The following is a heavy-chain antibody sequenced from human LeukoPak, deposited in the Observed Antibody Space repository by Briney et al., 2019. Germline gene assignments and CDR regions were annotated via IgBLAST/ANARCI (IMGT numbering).Heavy chain of an antibody. V-gene: IGHV3-30*18. Sequence: GGSLRLSCAASGFTFSSYGIHWVRQAPGKGLEWVAVISYDGSIKYYADSVKGRFTISRNNSKNTLFLQMNSLRTEDTAVYYCAKPRLRYFDWLSSLDYWGQGTLVTVSS. CDR2: ISYDGSIK. CDR1: GFTFSSYG. D-gene: IGHD3-9*01. CDR3: AKPRLRYFDWLSSLDY. J-gene: IGHJ4*02.